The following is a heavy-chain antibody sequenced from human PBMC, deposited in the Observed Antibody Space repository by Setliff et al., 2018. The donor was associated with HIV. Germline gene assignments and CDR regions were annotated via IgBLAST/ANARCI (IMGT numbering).Heavy chain of an antibody. J-gene: IGHJ4*02. Sequence: SETLSLTCTVSGGSISDDGHCWTWIRQRPGKGLEWIASLYYSGNTYYNPSLKSRVTILVDTSKNQFSLKVTSVTAADTAVYYCAGRDGYNRYYFDFWGQGTLVTVSS. CDR2: LYYSGNT. CDR3: AGRDGYNRYYFDF. D-gene: IGHD5-12*01. CDR1: GGSISDDGHC. V-gene: IGHV4-39*07.